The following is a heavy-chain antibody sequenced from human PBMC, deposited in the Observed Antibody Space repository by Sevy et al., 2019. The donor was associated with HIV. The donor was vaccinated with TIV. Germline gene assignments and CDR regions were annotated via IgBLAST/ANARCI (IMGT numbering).Heavy chain of an antibody. CDR3: ARGKVLFDY. CDR2: IYYNGTT. J-gene: IGHJ4*02. Sequence: SETLSLTCTVSGGSFSSYYWSWIRQSPGTGLEWIGYIYYNGTTDSSPSLRRRVTISPHTSKSQFSLKLKSVTAADTDVYYCARGKVLFDYWGQGTLVTVSS. D-gene: IGHD1-20*01. V-gene: IGHV4-59*01. CDR1: GGSFSSYY.